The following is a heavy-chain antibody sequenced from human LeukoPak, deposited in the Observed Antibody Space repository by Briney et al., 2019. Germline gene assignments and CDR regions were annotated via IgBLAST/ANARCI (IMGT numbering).Heavy chain of an antibody. V-gene: IGHV4-34*01. J-gene: IGHJ5*02. D-gene: IGHD2-15*01. CDR2: INHSGST. CDR3: ARETRSGGSLLRGNWFDP. Sequence: ASETLSLTCAVYGGSFSGYYWTWIRQPPGKGLEWIGEINHSGSTNYNPSLKSRVTISLDTSKNQFSLKLSSVTAADTAVYCCARETRSGGSLLRGNWFDPWGQGTLVTVSS. CDR1: GGSFSGYY.